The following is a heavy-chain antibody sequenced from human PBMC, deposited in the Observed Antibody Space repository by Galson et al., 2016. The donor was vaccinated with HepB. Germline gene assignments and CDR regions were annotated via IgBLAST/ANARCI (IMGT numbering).Heavy chain of an antibody. CDR1: GFTFSNYW. CDR2: INGDGSST. J-gene: IGHJ6*02. Sequence: SLRLSCAASGFTFSNYWMNWIRQAPGKGLEWISRINGDGSSTTYADSVRGRFIISRDNAKNTLYLQMNSLSSEDTAVYYCARGQTSFYYYYALDVWGQGTTVTVSS. CDR3: ARGQTSFYYYYALDV. V-gene: IGHV3-74*01.